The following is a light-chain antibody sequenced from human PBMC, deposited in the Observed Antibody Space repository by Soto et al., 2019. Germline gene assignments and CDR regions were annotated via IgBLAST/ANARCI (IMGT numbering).Light chain of an antibody. CDR3: QQYNDSFPYT. CDR1: RSISSW. V-gene: IGKV1-5*03. J-gene: IGKJ2*01. Sequence: DIQMTQSPSTLSASVGDRVTITCRASRSISSWLAWYQQKPGTAPKLLIYEASTLESGVPSRFSGSRSGTEFTLTVSSLQPDDFATYYCQQYNDSFPYTFGQGTKLEIK. CDR2: EAS.